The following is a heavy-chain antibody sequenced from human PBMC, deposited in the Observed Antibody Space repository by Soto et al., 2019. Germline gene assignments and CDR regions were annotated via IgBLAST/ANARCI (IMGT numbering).Heavy chain of an antibody. V-gene: IGHV3-30*18. J-gene: IGHJ4*02. D-gene: IGHD1-1*01. CDR3: AKDKGVFNWATSYFDY. Sequence: QPGGSLRLSCAASVFTFINYAVHWVRQAPGKGLEWVALTSYDGNNEYYTDSVKGRFTISRDNSKNTLFLQMNSPRPEDTAVYYCAKDKGVFNWATSYFDYWGQGALVTVSS. CDR1: VFTFINYA. CDR2: TSYDGNNE.